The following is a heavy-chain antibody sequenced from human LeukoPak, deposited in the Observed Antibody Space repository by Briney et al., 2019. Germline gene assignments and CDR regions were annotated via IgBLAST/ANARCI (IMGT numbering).Heavy chain of an antibody. CDR1: GFTFSDYW. CDR3: ARGGPIYCSGASCYPGDY. V-gene: IGHV3-74*01. J-gene: IGHJ4*02. Sequence: GGSLRLSCAASGFTFSDYWMHWLRQAPGKGLVWVSHINADEDRAAYADSVKGRFTISRDNARNTLYLQMNSLRAEDPAVYSCARGGPIYCSGASCYPGDYWGQGTLVTVCS. D-gene: IGHD2-15*01. CDR2: INADEDRA.